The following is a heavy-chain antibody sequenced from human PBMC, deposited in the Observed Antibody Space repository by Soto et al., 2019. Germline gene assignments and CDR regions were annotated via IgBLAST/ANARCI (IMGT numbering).Heavy chain of an antibody. J-gene: IGHJ2*01. Sequence: EVQLVESGGGLVQPGGYLRLSCAASGLTVSNNYINWVRQAPGKGLEWVSVIYSDGSTYYPDSVRGRSTISSNISQNMLFLQMNSLRVEDTAVYYCVRGGRHVGGSGTGFFDLWGRGTLVTVSS. V-gene: IGHV3-53*01. CDR2: IYSDGST. CDR3: VRGGRHVGGSGTGFFDL. CDR1: GLTVSNNY. D-gene: IGHD1-1*01.